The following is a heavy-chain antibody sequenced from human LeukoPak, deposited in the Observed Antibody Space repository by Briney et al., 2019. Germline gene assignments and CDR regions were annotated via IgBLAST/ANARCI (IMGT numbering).Heavy chain of an antibody. V-gene: IGHV1-2*02. CDR2: INPNSGGT. D-gene: IGHD3-22*01. CDR3: ARGRGPYYDSSLDAFDI. J-gene: IGHJ3*02. Sequence: ASVKVSCKASGYTFTGYYMHWVRQAPGQGLQWMGWINPNSGGTNYAQKFQGRVTMTRDTSISTAYMELSRLRSDDTAVYYCARGRGPYYDSSLDAFDIWGQGTMVTVSS. CDR1: GYTFTGYY.